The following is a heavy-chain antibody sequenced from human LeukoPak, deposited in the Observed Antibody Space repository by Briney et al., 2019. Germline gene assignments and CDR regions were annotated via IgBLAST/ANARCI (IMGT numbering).Heavy chain of an antibody. V-gene: IGHV4-34*01. Sequence: SETLSLTCAVYSGSFSGYHWSWIRQPPGKGLEWIGESNHSGSTNYNPSLKSRVTISVDTSKNQFSLKLSSVTAADTAVYYCARAPARSYHYYYYGMDVWGKGTTVTVSS. CDR2: SNHSGST. CDR1: SGSFSGYH. J-gene: IGHJ6*04. CDR3: ARAPARSYHYYYYGMDV.